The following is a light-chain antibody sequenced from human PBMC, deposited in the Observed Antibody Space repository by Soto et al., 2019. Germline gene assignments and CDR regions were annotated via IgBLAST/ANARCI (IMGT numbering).Light chain of an antibody. Sequence: QSVLTQPPSASGSPGQSVTISCAGTSSDVGGYNYVSWYQQHPGKAPKVIIYGVSKRPSGVPDRFSGPKSGSTASLTVSGLQAEDEADYYCSSYAVTNIFVFGTGTKVTVL. CDR2: GVS. V-gene: IGLV2-8*01. CDR1: SSDVGGYNY. CDR3: SSYAVTNIFV. J-gene: IGLJ1*01.